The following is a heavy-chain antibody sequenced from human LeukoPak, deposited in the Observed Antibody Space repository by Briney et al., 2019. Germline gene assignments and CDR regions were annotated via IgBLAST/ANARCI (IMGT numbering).Heavy chain of an antibody. D-gene: IGHD6-13*01. CDR1: GYTFTSYA. V-gene: IGHV1-3*01. CDR2: INAGNGNT. J-gene: IGHJ4*02. CDR3: ARGTGYSSSWYPNFDY. Sequence: ASVKVSCKASGYTFTSYAMHWVRQAPGQRLEWMGWINAGNGNTKYSQKFQGRVTITRDTSASTAYMELSSLRSEDTAVYYCARGTGYSSSWYPNFDYWGQGTLVTVSS.